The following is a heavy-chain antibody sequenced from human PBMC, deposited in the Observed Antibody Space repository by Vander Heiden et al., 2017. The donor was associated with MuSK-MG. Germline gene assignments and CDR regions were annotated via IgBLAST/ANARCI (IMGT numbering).Heavy chain of an antibody. CDR1: GGSISSYY. CDR2: IDTSGST. D-gene: IGHD3-22*01. V-gene: IGHV4-4*07. CDR3: ARDYYDSSGYYYYYYMDV. J-gene: IGHJ6*03. Sequence: QVQLQESGPGLVKPSETLSLTCTVSGGSISSYYWSWIRQPAGKGLGWIGRIDTSGSTNYNPSLKSRVTMSVDTSKNQFSLKLSSVTAADTAVYYCARDYYDSSGYYYYYYMDVWGKGTTVTVSS.